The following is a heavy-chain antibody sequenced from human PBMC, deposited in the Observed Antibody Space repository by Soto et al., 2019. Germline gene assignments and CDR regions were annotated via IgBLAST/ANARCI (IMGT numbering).Heavy chain of an antibody. V-gene: IGHV1-2*04. CDR2: IHPHSGAT. D-gene: IGHD3-16*01. J-gene: IGHJ5*02. Sequence: QVQLVQSGVEVKKPGASVKVSCEATGYTFTGNYLHWVRQAPGQGLEWMGWIHPHSGATKYAQKFQGWVTMTRDTSISTAYLDLSSLKSNDTAVYCCVREGGGPTYGWLDPWGQGTLVTVSS. CDR1: GYTFTGNY. CDR3: VREGGGPTYGWLDP.